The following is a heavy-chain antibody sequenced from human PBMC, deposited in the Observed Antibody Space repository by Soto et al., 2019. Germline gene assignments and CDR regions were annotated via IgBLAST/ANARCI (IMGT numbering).Heavy chain of an antibody. D-gene: IGHD6-13*01. J-gene: IGHJ4*02. CDR2: ISSSSSAM. Sequence: EVQLVESGGGLVQPGGYLSLSCVASGFRFITYRMNWVRQAPGKGLEWVSYISSSSSAMYYADSVKGRFTISRDSAKKSLYLQMNSLRDEDTAVYYFSTGSSWYRSFDDWGQGTLVTVSS. CDR1: GFRFITYR. CDR3: STGSSWYRSFDD. V-gene: IGHV3-48*02.